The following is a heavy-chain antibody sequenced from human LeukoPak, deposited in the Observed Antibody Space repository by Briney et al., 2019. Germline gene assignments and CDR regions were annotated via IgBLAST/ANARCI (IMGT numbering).Heavy chain of an antibody. J-gene: IGHJ5*02. V-gene: IGHV1-2*02. CDR1: GYTFTGYY. CDR2: INPNSGGT. D-gene: IGHD1-7*01. Sequence: ASVTVSCRASGYTFTGYYMHWVRQAPGQGLECMGWINPNSGGTNYAQKFQGRVTMTRDTSISTAYMELSRLRSDDTAVYYCARERTTGTTEDWFDPWGQGTQVIVSS. CDR3: ARERTTGTTEDWFDP.